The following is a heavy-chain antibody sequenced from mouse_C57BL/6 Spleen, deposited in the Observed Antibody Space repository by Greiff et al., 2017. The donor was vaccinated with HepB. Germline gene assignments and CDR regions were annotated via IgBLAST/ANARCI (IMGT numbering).Heavy chain of an antibody. CDR3: ERAGDYGDY. CDR2: ISYDGSN. J-gene: IGHJ2*01. D-gene: IGHD2-4*01. Sequence: DVKLQESGPGLVKPSQSLSLTCSVTGYSITSGYYWNWIRQFPGNKLEWMGYISYDGSNNYNPSFKKRISITRDTSKNQFFLKLNSVTTEDTATYYCERAGDYGDYWGQGTTLTVSS. V-gene: IGHV3-6*01. CDR1: GYSITSGYY.